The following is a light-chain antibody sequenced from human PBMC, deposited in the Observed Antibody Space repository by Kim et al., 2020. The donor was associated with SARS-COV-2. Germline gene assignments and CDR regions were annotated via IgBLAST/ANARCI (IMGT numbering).Light chain of an antibody. CDR2: ANS. CDR3: QSYDIGLRVV. V-gene: IGLV1-40*01. CDR1: SSNIGAGYD. J-gene: IGLJ2*01. Sequence: QSVLTQPPSVSGAPGLRVTISCTGSSSNIGAGYDVHWYQQLPGTAPKLLIYANSNRPSGVPDRFSGSKSGTSASLAITGLQAEDEADYYCQSYDIGLRVVFGGGTKVTVL.